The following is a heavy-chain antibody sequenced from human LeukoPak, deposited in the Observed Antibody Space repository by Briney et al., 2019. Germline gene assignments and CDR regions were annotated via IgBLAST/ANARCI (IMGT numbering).Heavy chain of an antibody. Sequence: GGSLRLSCAASGFTFSDHYMDWVRQTPGKGLEWVGRTRNKANSYTTEYAASVKGRFTISRDDSKNSLYLQMNSLKTEDTAVYYCAREAASIVATIEAAFDIWGQGTMVTVSS. J-gene: IGHJ3*02. V-gene: IGHV3-72*01. CDR2: TRNKANSYTT. D-gene: IGHD5-12*01. CDR3: AREAASIVATIEAAFDI. CDR1: GFTFSDHY.